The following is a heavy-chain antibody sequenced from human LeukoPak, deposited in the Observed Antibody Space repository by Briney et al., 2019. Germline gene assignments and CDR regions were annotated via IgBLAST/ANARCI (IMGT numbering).Heavy chain of an antibody. J-gene: IGHJ3*02. Sequence: ASVKVSCKASGYTFTGYYMHWVRQAPGQGLEWMGWINPNSGGTNYAQKFQGRVTMTEDTSTDTAYMELSSLRSEDTAVYYCAITPYNWNYDAFDIWGQGTMVTVSS. CDR3: AITPYNWNYDAFDI. V-gene: IGHV1-2*02. D-gene: IGHD1-7*01. CDR1: GYTFTGYY. CDR2: INPNSGGT.